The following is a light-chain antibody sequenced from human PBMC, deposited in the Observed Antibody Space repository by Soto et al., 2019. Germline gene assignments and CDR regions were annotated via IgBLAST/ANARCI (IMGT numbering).Light chain of an antibody. CDR2: KAS. CDR1: QSITSW. J-gene: IGKJ1*01. Sequence: DIQMTQSPSTLSASVGDRVTITCRASQSITSWLAWYQQKPGKAPKLLIYKASSLESGVPSRFSGSGSGTEFTLTINSLQPDDFATYCSQDCHNYPWTFCQGTKV. V-gene: IGKV1-5*03. CDR3: QDCHNYPWT.